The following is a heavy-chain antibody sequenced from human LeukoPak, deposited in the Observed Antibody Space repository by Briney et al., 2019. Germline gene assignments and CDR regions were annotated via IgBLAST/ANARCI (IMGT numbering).Heavy chain of an antibody. CDR1: GFTFSRYG. CDR2: IWHDGSYE. V-gene: IGHV3-33*06. Sequence: PGGSLRLSCLASGFTFSRYGMHWVRQAPAKGLAWVAVIWHDGSYEYYADSVTGRFTTSRDTSKNTLYLQMNSLRAEDTAVYYCAKDGVGATSLDCWGQGTLVTVSS. D-gene: IGHD1-26*01. CDR3: AKDGVGATSLDC. J-gene: IGHJ4*02.